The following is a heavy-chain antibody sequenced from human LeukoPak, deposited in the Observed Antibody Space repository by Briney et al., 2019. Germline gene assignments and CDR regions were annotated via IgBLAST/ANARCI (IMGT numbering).Heavy chain of an antibody. Sequence: VASVKVSCKAPGGTFSSYAISWVRQAPGQGLEWMGGIIPIFGTANYAQKFQGRVTITTDESTSTAYMELSSLRSEDTAVYYCARVPTYYDFWSGYPTQEYYYYMDVWGKGTTVTVSS. V-gene: IGHV1-69*05. CDR2: IIPIFGTA. D-gene: IGHD3-3*01. CDR3: ARVPTYYDFWSGYPTQEYYYYMDV. CDR1: GGTFSSYA. J-gene: IGHJ6*03.